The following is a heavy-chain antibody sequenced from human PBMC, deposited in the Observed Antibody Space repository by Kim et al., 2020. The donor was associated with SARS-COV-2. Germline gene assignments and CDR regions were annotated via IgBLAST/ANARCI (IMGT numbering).Heavy chain of an antibody. V-gene: IGHV3-30*03. CDR2: ISRYTIAT. Sequence: GGSLRLSCAASGFPFNIFAMHWVRQAPGKGLEWVSFISRYTIATYYADSVKGRFIVSRDDSTNMLYLQLNNLRAEDSAVYYCARASYRYDSRGRGPLVT. D-gene: IGHD5-18*01. CDR1: GFPFNIFA. J-gene: IGHJ4*02. CDR3: ARASYRYDS.